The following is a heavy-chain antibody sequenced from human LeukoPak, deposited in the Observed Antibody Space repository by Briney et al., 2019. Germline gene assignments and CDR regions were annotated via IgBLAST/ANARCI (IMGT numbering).Heavy chain of an antibody. V-gene: IGHV1-18*01. J-gene: IGHJ4*02. CDR3: ARGCSYVILTVNYDILDN. D-gene: IGHD3-9*01. CDR2: ISAYNGNT. CDR1: GYTFTSYG. Sequence: ASVKVSCKASGYTFTSYGISWVRQAPGQGLEWMGWISAYNGNTNYAQKLQGRVTMTTDTSTSTAYMELRSLRSDDTAVYYCARGCSYVILTVNYDILDNWGQGTLVTVSS.